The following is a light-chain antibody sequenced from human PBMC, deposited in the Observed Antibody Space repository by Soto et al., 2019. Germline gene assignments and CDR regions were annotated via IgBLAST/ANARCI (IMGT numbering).Light chain of an antibody. CDR3: QQYYTTLS. CDR2: WAS. V-gene: IGKV4-1*01. Sequence: DIVMTQSPDSLAVSLGERANINCKSSQSVLYNSDNKNYLAWYQQKAGQPPKLLIYWASTRDSGVPDRFSGSGSGADFTLTISNLQAEDVAVYYCQQYYTTLSFGGGTKVEIK. CDR1: QSVLYNSDNKNY. J-gene: IGKJ4*01.